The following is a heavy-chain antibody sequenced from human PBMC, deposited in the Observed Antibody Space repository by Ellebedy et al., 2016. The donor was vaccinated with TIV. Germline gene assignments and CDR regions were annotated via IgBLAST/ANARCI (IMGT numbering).Heavy chain of an antibody. CDR1: GGSISTYY. Sequence: MPSETLSLTCTVSGGSISTYYWTWIRQPPGKGLEWIGYIYYSGSTKYNPSLKSRVTISLDTSKNQFSLKLSSVTAADTAVYYCASKKDYYASGSANWFDPWGQGTLVTVSS. J-gene: IGHJ5*02. CDR3: ASKKDYYASGSANWFDP. V-gene: IGHV4-59*12. CDR2: IYYSGST. D-gene: IGHD3-10*01.